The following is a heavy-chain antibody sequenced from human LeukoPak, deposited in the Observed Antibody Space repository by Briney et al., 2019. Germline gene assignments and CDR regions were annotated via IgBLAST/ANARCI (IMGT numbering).Heavy chain of an antibody. CDR2: INHSGST. Sequence: ASETLSLTCAVYGGSFSGYYWSWIRQPPGKGLEWIGEINHSGSTNYNPSLKSRVTISVDTSKNQFSLKLSSVTAADTAVYYCARGGRGYSYGPFDYWGQGTLVTVSS. V-gene: IGHV4-34*01. J-gene: IGHJ4*02. CDR1: GGSFSGYY. CDR3: ARGGRGYSYGPFDY. D-gene: IGHD5-18*01.